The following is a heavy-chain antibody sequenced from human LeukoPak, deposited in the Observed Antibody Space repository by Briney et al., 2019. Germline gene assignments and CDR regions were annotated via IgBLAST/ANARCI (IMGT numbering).Heavy chain of an antibody. CDR1: AFSFSDYW. V-gene: IGHV3-7*05. Sequence: GGSLRLSCAASAFSFSDYWMTWVRQAPGKGLHWAAHIKQDGSEEYYVDSVKGRFTISRDNAKTSLYLQMNSLRAEDTAVYYCARWNSGWEFDYWGQGTLVSVSS. J-gene: IGHJ4*02. D-gene: IGHD6-19*01. CDR2: IKQDGSEE. CDR3: ARWNSGWEFDY.